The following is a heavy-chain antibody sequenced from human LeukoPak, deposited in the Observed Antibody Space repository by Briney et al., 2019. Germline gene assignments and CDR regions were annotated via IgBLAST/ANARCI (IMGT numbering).Heavy chain of an antibody. Sequence: PGRSLRLSCAASGFTFSSYAMHCVRHAPGKGLEWVAVISYDGSNKYYADSVKGRFTISRDNSKNTLYLQMNSLRAEDTAVYYCARAAGSGYYNNYFDYWGQGTLVTVSS. V-gene: IGHV3-30*04. CDR2: ISYDGSNK. J-gene: IGHJ4*02. D-gene: IGHD3-22*01. CDR3: ARAAGSGYYNNYFDY. CDR1: GFTFSSYA.